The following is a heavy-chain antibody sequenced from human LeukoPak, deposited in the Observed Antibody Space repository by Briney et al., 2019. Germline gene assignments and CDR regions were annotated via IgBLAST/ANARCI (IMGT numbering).Heavy chain of an antibody. J-gene: IGHJ4*02. V-gene: IGHV3-53*01. D-gene: IGHD5/OR15-5a*01. CDR1: GFTVSSNY. Sequence: PGGSLRLSCAASGFTVSSNYMNWVRQAPGKGLEWVSVIYSSGSTYYADSVKGRFTISRDNSKNTLYLQMNSLRAEDTAVYYCARDLYAVSHDYWGQGTLVTVSS. CDR2: IYSSGST. CDR3: ARDLYAVSHDY.